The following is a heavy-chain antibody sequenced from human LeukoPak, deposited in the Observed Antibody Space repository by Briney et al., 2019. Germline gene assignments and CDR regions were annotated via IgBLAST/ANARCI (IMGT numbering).Heavy chain of an antibody. CDR1: GFTFADYA. V-gene: IGHV3-9*03. D-gene: IGHD5-18*01. J-gene: IGHJ4*02. Sequence: GRSLRLSCAASGFTFADYAMHWVRQTPGKGLEWVSGISWNSGNIDYADSVKGRFTISRDNAKNSLYLQMNSLRAEDMALYYCAKAGYSYGYFDYWGQGTLVTVSS. CDR3: AKAGYSYGYFDY. CDR2: ISWNSGNI.